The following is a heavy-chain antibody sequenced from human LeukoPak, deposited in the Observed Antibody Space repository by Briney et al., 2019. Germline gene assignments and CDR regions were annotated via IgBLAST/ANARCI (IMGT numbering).Heavy chain of an antibody. J-gene: IGHJ6*03. D-gene: IGHD2-2*02. CDR1: GGSISSTSNY. V-gene: IGHV4-39*07. CDR2: IYFGGTT. CDR3: ARLRSPIGYCSSTSCYRPRHYYYYYMDV. Sequence: SETLSLTCTVSGGSISSTSNYWGWIRQPPGKGLEWIGSIYFGGTTYYNPSLKSRVTISVDTSKNQFSLKLSSVTAADTAVYYCARLRSPIGYCSSTSCYRPRHYYYYYMDVWGKGTTVTVSS.